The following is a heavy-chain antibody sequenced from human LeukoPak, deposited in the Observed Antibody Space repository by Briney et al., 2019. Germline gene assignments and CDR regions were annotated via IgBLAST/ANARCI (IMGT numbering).Heavy chain of an antibody. V-gene: IGHV1-3*01. D-gene: IGHD3-9*01. CDR2: INAGNGNT. J-gene: IGHJ3*02. CDR1: GYTFTSYA. CDR3: ARDGIRYDILTGYSSGAFDI. Sequence: ASVKVSCKASGYTFTSYAMHWVRQAPGQSLEWMGWINAGNGNTKYSQKFQDRVTITRDTSASTAYMELSSLRSEDTAVYYCARDGIRYDILTGYSSGAFDIWGQGTMVTVSS.